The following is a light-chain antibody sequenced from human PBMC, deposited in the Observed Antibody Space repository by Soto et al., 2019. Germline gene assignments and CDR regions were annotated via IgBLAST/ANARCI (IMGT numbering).Light chain of an antibody. J-gene: IGKJ2*01. Sequence: DIQMTQSPSSLSASVGDSVTISCRASQSISSYLNWYQQKPGKAPNLLIYAASNLQSGVPSRFSGSGSGTDFTLTISSLQPEDFATYYCQQTYHTPRTFGQGTKLEI. CDR2: AAS. CDR1: QSISSY. CDR3: QQTYHTPRT. V-gene: IGKV1-39*01.